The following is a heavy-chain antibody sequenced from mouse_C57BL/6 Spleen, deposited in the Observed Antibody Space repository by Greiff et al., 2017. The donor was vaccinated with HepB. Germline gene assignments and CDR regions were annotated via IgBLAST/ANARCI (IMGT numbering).Heavy chain of an antibody. CDR3: ARGYDGYRYYYAMDY. Sequence: QVQLKESGAELVRPGASVKLSCKASGYTFTDYYINWVKQRPGQGLEWIARIYPGSGNTYYNEKFKGKATLTAEKSSSTAYMQLSSLTSEDSAVYFCARGYDGYRYYYAMDYWGQGTSVTVSS. D-gene: IGHD2-3*01. J-gene: IGHJ4*01. CDR2: IYPGSGNT. V-gene: IGHV1-76*01. CDR1: GYTFTDYY.